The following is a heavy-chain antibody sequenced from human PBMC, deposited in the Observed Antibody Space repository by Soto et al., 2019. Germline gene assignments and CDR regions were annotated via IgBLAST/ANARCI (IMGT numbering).Heavy chain of an antibody. J-gene: IGHJ4*02. Sequence: QVQLVESGGGVVQPGRSLRLSCAASGFTFSSYGMHWVRQAPGKGLEWVAVIWYDGSNKYYSDSVKGRFTISRDNSKXXXXXXXXXXXXXXXXXXXXXXXXXXXXXXXXXXQFDYWGQGTLVTVSS. CDR2: IWYDGSNK. CDR3: XXXXXXXXXXXXXXQFDY. V-gene: IGHV3-33*01. CDR1: GFTFSSYG.